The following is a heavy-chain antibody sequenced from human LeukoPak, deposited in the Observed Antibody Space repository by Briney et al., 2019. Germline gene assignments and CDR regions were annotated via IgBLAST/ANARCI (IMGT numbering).Heavy chain of an antibody. Sequence: PGGSLRLSCAASGFTFSSYRMSWVRQAPGKGLEWVANIKQDGREKYYVDSVKGRFTISRDNAKNSLYLQMNSLRAEDTAVYYCARDAVVAVAGMYYFDYWGQGTLVTVSS. V-gene: IGHV3-7*01. D-gene: IGHD6-19*01. CDR2: IKQDGREK. J-gene: IGHJ4*02. CDR1: GFTFSSYR. CDR3: ARDAVVAVAGMYYFDY.